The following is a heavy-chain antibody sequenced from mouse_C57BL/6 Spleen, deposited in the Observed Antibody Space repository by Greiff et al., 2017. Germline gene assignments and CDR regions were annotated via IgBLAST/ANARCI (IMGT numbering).Heavy chain of an antibody. CDR3: ARGEDYAMDY. Sequence: VQLQQPGAELVKPGASVKLSCKASGYTFTSYWMQWVKQRPGQGLEWIGEIDPSDNYTNYNQKFKGKATLTVDTSSSTAYMQLSSLTSEDSAVYYCARGEDYAMDYWGQGTSVTVSS. CDR1: GYTFTSYW. CDR2: IDPSDNYT. V-gene: IGHV1-50*01. J-gene: IGHJ4*01.